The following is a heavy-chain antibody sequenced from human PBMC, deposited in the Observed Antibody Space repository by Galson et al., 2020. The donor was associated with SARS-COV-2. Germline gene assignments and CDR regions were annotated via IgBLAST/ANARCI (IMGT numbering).Heavy chain of an antibody. CDR1: GGSISSGGYY. D-gene: IGHD3-3*01. CDR2: IYYSGST. CDR3: ARALGRITIFGVVIINYFDY. J-gene: IGHJ4*02. V-gene: IGHV4-31*03. Sequence: SETLSLTCTVSGGSISSGGYYWSWIRQHPGEGLEWIGYIYYSGSTYYNPSLKSRVTISVDTSKNQFSLKLSSVTAADTAVYYCARALGRITIFGVVIINYFDYWGQGTLVTVSS.